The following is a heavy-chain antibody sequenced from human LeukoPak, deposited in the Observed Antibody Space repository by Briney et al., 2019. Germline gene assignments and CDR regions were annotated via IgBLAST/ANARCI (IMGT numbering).Heavy chain of an antibody. CDR2: IYPGDSDT. D-gene: IGHD2-15*01. CDR3: AIYRPLSVVVAAPIDAFDI. CDR1: GYSFTSYW. V-gene: IGHV5-51*01. J-gene: IGHJ3*02. Sequence: GESLKISCKGSGYSFTSYWIGWVRQMPGKGLEWMGIIYPGDSDTRYSPSFQGQVTISADKSISTAYLQWSSLKASDTAMYYCAIYRPLSVVVAAPIDAFDIWGQGTMVTVSS.